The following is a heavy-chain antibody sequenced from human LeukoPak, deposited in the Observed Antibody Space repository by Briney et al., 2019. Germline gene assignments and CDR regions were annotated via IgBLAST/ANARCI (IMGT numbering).Heavy chain of an antibody. D-gene: IGHD4-23*01. J-gene: IGHJ5*02. Sequence: PGGSLRLSCAASGFIFSNYGMNWVRQAPGKGLEWVAAISASGSATSYADSVRGRFTISRDNSKNTLYLQMNSLRAEDTAVYYCAKDRWKVGWFDPWGQGTLVTVSS. CDR3: AKDRWKVGWFDP. CDR1: GFIFSNYG. CDR2: ISASGSAT. V-gene: IGHV3-23*01.